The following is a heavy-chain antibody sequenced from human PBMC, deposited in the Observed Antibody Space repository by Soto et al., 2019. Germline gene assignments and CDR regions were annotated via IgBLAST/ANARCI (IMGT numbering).Heavy chain of an antibody. Sequence: SETLSLTCTVSGGSISSGDYYWSWIRQPPGKGLEWIGEINHSGSTNYNPSLKSRVTISVDTSKNQFSLKLSSVTAADTAVYYCARGKGYCSGGSCYPAIFDYWGQGTLVTVSS. V-gene: IGHV4-39*07. CDR3: ARGKGYCSGGSCYPAIFDY. D-gene: IGHD2-15*01. CDR2: INHSGST. CDR1: GGSISSGDYY. J-gene: IGHJ4*02.